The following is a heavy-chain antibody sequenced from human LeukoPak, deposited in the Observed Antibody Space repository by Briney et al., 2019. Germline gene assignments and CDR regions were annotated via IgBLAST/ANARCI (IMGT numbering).Heavy chain of an antibody. CDR2: IYYSGST. CDR1: GXSISSSSDY. CDR3: ARHRDDYGGPLGY. D-gene: IGHD4-23*01. V-gene: IGHV4-39*01. Sequence: SETLSLTCTVSGXSISSSSDYWGWIRQPPGRGLEWIGSIYYSGSTYYNPSLKSRVTISVDTSKNQFSLKLSSVTAADTAVYYCARHRDDYGGPLGYWGQGTLVTVSS. J-gene: IGHJ4*02.